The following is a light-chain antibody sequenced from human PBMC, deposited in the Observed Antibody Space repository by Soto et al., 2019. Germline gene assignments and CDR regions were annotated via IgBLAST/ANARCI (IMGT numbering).Light chain of an antibody. Sequence: EIVLTQSRGTLSLSPGERATLSCRSIQSVSSSYLAWYQQKPGQAPRLLIYGASSRATGIPDSFSGSGSGTDFTLTISRLEPEDFAVYYCQQYGSSPTWTFGQGTKVDIK. CDR3: QQYGSSPTWT. CDR2: GAS. CDR1: QSVSSSY. V-gene: IGKV3-20*01. J-gene: IGKJ1*01.